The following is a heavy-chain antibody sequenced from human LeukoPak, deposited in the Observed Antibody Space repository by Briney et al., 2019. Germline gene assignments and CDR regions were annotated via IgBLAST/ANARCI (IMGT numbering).Heavy chain of an antibody. CDR2: ISADNANT. J-gene: IGHJ4*02. Sequence: GASVKVSCRASGYTFTSYGISWVRQAPGQGLEWMGWISADNANTKYAQKFQGRVTVTIATSTNTAYMELRGLKSDDTALYYCARGWELHDWGQGTLVTVSS. V-gene: IGHV1-18*01. D-gene: IGHD4-23*01. CDR1: GYTFTSYG. CDR3: ARGWELHD.